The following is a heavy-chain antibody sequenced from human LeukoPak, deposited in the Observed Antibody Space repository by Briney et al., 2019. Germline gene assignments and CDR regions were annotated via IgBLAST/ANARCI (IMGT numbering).Heavy chain of an antibody. Sequence: ASVKVSCKASGYTFTSYGISWVRQAPGQGLEWMGWISAYNGNTNYAQKLQGRVTMTTDTSTSTAYMELRSLRSDDTAVYYCGEVYCSSTSCYRGYYYGMDGWGQGTTVTVSS. CDR2: ISAYNGNT. CDR1: GYTFTSYG. J-gene: IGHJ6*02. CDR3: GEVYCSSTSCYRGYYYGMDG. D-gene: IGHD2-2*02. V-gene: IGHV1-18*01.